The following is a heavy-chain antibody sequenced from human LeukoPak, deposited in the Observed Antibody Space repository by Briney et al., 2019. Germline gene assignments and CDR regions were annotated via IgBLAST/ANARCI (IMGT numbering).Heavy chain of an antibody. J-gene: IGHJ5*02. CDR2: IRYDGSNK. CDR3: AKDLSVSSWFDP. V-gene: IGHV3-30*02. CDR1: GFTFSSYG. D-gene: IGHD2-8*01. Sequence: SLRLSCAASGFTFSSYGMHWVRQAPGKGLEWVAFIRYDGSNKYYADSVKGRFTISRDNSKNTLYLQMNSLRAEDTAVYYCAKDLSVSSWFDPWGQGTLVTVSS.